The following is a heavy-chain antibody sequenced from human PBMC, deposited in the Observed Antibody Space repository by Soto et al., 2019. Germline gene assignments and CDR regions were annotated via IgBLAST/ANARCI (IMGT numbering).Heavy chain of an antibody. V-gene: IGHV1-69*19. J-gene: IGHJ4*02. Sequence: QVQLVHSGAEMKKPGSSVKVSCQSSGGTFNTYAMNWVRQAPGQGPEWMGDISPMFGAANYAPKFQGRVTITADESTGTSYMQLSSLTSEDTALYCCAREVQVHTPDFVYWGQGTLVTVSS. CDR3: AREVQVHTPDFVY. CDR2: ISPMFGAA. D-gene: IGHD3-10*01. CDR1: GGTFNTYA.